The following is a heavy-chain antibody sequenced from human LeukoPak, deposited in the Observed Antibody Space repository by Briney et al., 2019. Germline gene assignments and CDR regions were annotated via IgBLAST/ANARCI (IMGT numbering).Heavy chain of an antibody. V-gene: IGHV3-21*06. CDR1: GFKFNSYS. Sequence: PGGSLRLSCAGSGFKFNSYSMNWVRQAPGKGLEWVSSISGYSDYILYADSVRGRFTVSRDNAKNSPYLQMDSLRVEDTAVYYCARAFDPWGQGTLVAVSS. CDR3: ARAFDP. CDR2: ISGYSDYI. J-gene: IGHJ5*02.